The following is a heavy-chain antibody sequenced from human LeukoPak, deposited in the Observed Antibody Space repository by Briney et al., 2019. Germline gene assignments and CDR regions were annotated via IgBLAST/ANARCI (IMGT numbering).Heavy chain of an antibody. D-gene: IGHD5-24*01. J-gene: IGHJ4*02. Sequence: GGSLRLSCAASGFTFSSYSMNWVRQAPGKGREWVSSISSRSSYIYYADSVKGRFTISRDNAKNSLYLQMNSLRAEDTAVYYCARATDWLHDYWGQGTLVTVSS. V-gene: IGHV3-21*01. CDR3: ARATDWLHDY. CDR1: GFTFSSYS. CDR2: ISSRSSYI.